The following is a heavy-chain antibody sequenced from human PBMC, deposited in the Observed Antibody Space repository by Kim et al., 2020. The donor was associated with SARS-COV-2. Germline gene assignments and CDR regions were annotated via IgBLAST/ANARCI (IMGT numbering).Heavy chain of an antibody. V-gene: IGHV4-59*13. CDR2: IYYSGST. J-gene: IGHJ6*02. CDR1: GGSISSYY. CDR3: TRKEDYFYGMDV. Sequence: SETLSLTCTVSGGSISSYYWSWIRQPPGKGLEWIGYIYYSGSTNYNPSLKSRVTISVDTSKNQFSLKLSSLTAADTAVYYCTRKEDYFYGMDVWGQGTTVTVSS.